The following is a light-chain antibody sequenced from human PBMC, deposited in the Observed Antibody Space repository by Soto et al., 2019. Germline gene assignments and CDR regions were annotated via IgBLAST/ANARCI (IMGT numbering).Light chain of an antibody. CDR3: QSYDSSLSGPVV. CDR1: SSNIGAGYD. J-gene: IGLJ2*01. CDR2: GNS. V-gene: IGLV1-40*01. Sequence: QSVLTQPPSVSGAPGQRVTISCTGSSSNIGAGYDVHWYQQLPGTAPKLLIYGNSNRPSGVPDRFSGSKSGTSASLAITGLQAEDEADYYCQSYDSSLSGPVVFGGGPKVTVL.